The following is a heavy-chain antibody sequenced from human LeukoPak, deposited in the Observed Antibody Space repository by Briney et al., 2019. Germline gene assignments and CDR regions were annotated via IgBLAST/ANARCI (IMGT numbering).Heavy chain of an antibody. Sequence: GGSLRLSCAASGFTFSIYGMHWVRQAPGKGLEWVAFIRYDGSNKYYADSVKGRFTISRDNSKNTLYLQMNSLRAEDTAVYYCAKDRDLEWLLGSWFDPWGQGTLVTVSS. CDR2: IRYDGSNK. CDR3: AKDRDLEWLLGSWFDP. D-gene: IGHD3-3*01. CDR1: GFTFSIYG. J-gene: IGHJ5*02. V-gene: IGHV3-30*02.